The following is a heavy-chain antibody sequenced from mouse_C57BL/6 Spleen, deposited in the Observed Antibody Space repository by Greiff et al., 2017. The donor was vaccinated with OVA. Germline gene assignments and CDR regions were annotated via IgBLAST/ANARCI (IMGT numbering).Heavy chain of an antibody. CDR1: GYTFTDYE. J-gene: IGHJ4*01. Sequence: VQLQQSGAELVRPGASVTLSCKASGYTFTDYEMHWVKQTPVHGLEWIGAIDPETGGTAYNQKFKGKAILTADKSSSTAYMELRSLTSEDSAVYYCAKGIVTTRYAMDYWGQGTSVTVSS. D-gene: IGHD2-5*01. CDR3: AKGIVTTRYAMDY. CDR2: IDPETGGT. V-gene: IGHV1-15*01.